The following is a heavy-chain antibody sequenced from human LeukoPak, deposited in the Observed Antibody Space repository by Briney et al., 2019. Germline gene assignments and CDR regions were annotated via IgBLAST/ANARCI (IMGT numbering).Heavy chain of an antibody. CDR1: GDSISSSNW. CDR2: IYHSGST. CDR3: ARKDYYGSGSYYY. Sequence: SETLSLTCGVSGDSISSSNWWSWVRQPPGKGLEWIGEIYHSGSTNYNPSLKSRVTISVDKSKNQFSLKLNSVTAADTAVYYCARKDYYGSGSYYYWGQGTLVTVSS. J-gene: IGHJ4*02. V-gene: IGHV4-4*02. D-gene: IGHD3-10*01.